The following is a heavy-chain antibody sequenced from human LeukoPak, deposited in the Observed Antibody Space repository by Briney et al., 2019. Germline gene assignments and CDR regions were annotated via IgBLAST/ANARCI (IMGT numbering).Heavy chain of an antibody. V-gene: IGHV3-7*01. J-gene: IGHJ4*02. D-gene: IGHD6-19*01. CDR3: GGFEYEAGLGW. CDR2: IKPDGSET. CDR1: GFMFNDYW. Sequence: PGGSLRLSCAASGFMFNDYWMMWVRQAPGEGLEWVANIKPDGSETYYMGSVRGRFTISRDNAKNLLYLQMNSLRGEDTAVYYCGGFEYEAGLGWWGQGTLVAVST.